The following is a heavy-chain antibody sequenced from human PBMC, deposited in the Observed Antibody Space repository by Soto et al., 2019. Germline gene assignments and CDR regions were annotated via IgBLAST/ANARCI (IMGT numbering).Heavy chain of an antibody. Sequence: EVHLVEAGGGLVKPGESLTLSCAASGFTFGSFTLNWVRQAPGKGLEWVSSISSTTNYIYYADSMKGRFTVSRDNAKNSVYLEMNSLSAEDTALYYCARESEDLTSNFDYWGQGTLVTVSS. CDR1: GFTFGSFT. J-gene: IGHJ4*02. CDR2: ISSTTNYI. V-gene: IGHV3-21*01. CDR3: ARESEDLTSNFDY.